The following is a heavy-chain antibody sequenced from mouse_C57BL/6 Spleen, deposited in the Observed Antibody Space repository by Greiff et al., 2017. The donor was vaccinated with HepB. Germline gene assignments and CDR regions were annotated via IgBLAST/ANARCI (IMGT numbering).Heavy chain of an antibody. Sequence: EVKVIESGGGLVQPKGSLKLSCAASGFSFNTYAMNWVRQAPGKGLEWVARIRSKSNNYATYYADSVKDRFTISRDDSESMLYLQMNNLKTEDTAMYYCVRHDGAHYDYGGFAYWGQGTLVTVSA. D-gene: IGHD2-4*01. J-gene: IGHJ3*01. CDR3: VRHDGAHYDYGGFAY. CDR2: IRSKSNNYAT. V-gene: IGHV10-1*01. CDR1: GFSFNTYA.